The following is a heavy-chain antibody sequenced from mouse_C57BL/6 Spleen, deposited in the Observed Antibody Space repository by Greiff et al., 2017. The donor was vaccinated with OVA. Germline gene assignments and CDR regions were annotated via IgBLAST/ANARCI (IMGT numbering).Heavy chain of an antibody. Sequence: EVQLVESGGGLVKPGGSLKLSCAASGFTFSSYAMSWVRQTPEKRLEWVATISDGGSYTYYPDNVKGRFTISRDNAKNNLYLQMSHLKSEDTAMYYCARGGPCPRLRPSSYYAMDYWGQGTSVTVSS. D-gene: IGHD2-4*01. V-gene: IGHV5-4*01. J-gene: IGHJ4*01. CDR2: ISDGGSYT. CDR3: ARGGPCPRLRPSSYYAMDY. CDR1: GFTFSSYA.